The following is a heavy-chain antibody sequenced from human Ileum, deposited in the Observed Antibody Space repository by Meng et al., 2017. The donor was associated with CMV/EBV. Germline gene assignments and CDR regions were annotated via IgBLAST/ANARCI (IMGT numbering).Heavy chain of an antibody. D-gene: IGHD6-6*01. J-gene: IGHJ4*02. Sequence: TFSGFSLSTSGVGVGWIRQPPGKALEWLALIYWNDDKRYSPSLKSRLTITKDTSKNQVVLTMTNMDPVDTATYYCAHRQLDLKYFDYWGQGTVVTVSS. V-gene: IGHV2-5*01. CDR1: GFSLSTSGVG. CDR2: IYWNDDK. CDR3: AHRQLDLKYFDY.